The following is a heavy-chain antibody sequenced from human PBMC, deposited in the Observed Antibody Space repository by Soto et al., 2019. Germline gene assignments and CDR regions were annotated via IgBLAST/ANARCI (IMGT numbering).Heavy chain of an antibody. CDR1: GYTFTSYG. CDR2: ISAYNGNT. V-gene: IGHV1-18*01. Sequence: GDSVKVSCKASGYTFTSYGISWVRQAPGQGLEWMGWISAYNGNTNYAQKLQGRVTMTTDTSTSTAYMELRSLRSDDTAVYYCAIYYYDSSGYYYGAFDIWGQGTMVTVSS. CDR3: AIYYYDSSGYYYGAFDI. J-gene: IGHJ3*02. D-gene: IGHD3-22*01.